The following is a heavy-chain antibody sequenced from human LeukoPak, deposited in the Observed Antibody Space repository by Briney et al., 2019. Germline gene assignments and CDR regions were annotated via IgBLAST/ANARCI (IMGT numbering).Heavy chain of an antibody. CDR2: FYYSGSA. Sequence: PSETLSLTCTVSGGSISSSNYYWGWVRQPPGKGLEWIGSFYYSGSAYYNPSLKRRVTISLDTSKNQFSLKLSSVTAADTAVYYCARQANYGDLPFFDYWGQGTLVTVSS. V-gene: IGHV4-39*01. D-gene: IGHD4-17*01. CDR3: ARQANYGDLPFFDY. CDR1: GGSISSSNYY. J-gene: IGHJ4*02.